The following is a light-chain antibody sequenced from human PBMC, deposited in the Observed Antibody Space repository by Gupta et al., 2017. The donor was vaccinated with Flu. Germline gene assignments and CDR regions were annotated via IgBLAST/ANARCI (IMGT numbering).Light chain of an antibody. CDR1: EGRVYSAENTY. CDR3: RQCEHWPRA. J-gene: IGKJ1*01. CDR2: KGS. V-gene: IGKV2-30*01. Sequence: VTLGQPASISCRSSEGRVYSAENTYLNWFQHRPGQAPRRLIYKGSYRDSGVPDRFSGSGSGTDFTLKISSVEAEDVGIYCCRQCEHWPRAFGQGTTVEIK.